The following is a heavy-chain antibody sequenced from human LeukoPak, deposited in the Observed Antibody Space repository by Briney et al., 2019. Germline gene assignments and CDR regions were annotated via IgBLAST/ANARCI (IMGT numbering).Heavy chain of an antibody. Sequence: RASVKVSCKASGGTFSSYAISWVRQAPGQGLEWMGWISAYNGNTNYAQKLQGRVTMTTDTSTSTAYMELRSLRSDDTAVYYCARDRSEYYDSSGYAFDIWGQGTMVTVSS. D-gene: IGHD3-22*01. V-gene: IGHV1-18*01. CDR3: ARDRSEYYDSSGYAFDI. CDR1: GGTFSSYA. J-gene: IGHJ3*02. CDR2: ISAYNGNT.